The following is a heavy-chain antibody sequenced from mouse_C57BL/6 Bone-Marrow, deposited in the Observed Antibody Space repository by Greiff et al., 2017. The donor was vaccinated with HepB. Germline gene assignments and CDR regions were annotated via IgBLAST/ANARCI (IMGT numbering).Heavy chain of an antibody. J-gene: IGHJ3*01. V-gene: IGHV1-55*01. CDR2: IYPGSGST. Sequence: QVQLQQPGAELVKPGASVKMSCKASGYTFTSYWITWVKQRPGQGLEWIGDIYPGSGSTNYNGKFKGKATLTADKSSSTAYMQLSSLTSEDSAVYFCARKRDGYYAWFAYWGQGTLVTVSA. CDR1: GYTFTSYW. CDR3: ARKRDGYYAWFAY. D-gene: IGHD2-3*01.